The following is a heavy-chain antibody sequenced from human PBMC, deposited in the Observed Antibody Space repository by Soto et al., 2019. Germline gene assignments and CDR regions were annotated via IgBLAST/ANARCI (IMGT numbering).Heavy chain of an antibody. CDR1: GFTFSSYG. D-gene: IGHD3-9*01. CDR2: IWYDGSNK. J-gene: IGHJ4*02. CDR3: ARDPRILTGYSYFDY. V-gene: IGHV3-33*01. Sequence: GGSLRLSCAASGFTFSSYGMHWVRQAPGKGLEWVAVIWYDGSNKYYADSVKGRFTISRDNSKNTLYLQMNSLRAEDTAVYYCARDPRILTGYSYFDYWGQGTLVTVSS.